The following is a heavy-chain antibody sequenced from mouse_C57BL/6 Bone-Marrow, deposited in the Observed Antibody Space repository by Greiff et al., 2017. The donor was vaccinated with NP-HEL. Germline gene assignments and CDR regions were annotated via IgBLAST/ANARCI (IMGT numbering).Heavy chain of an antibody. CDR1: GYTFTSYW. V-gene: IGHV1-50*01. Sequence: VQLQQPGAELVKPGASVKLSCKASGYTFTSYWMQWVKQRPGQGLEWIGEIDPSDSYTNYNQKFKGKATLTVDTSSSTAYMQLSSLTSEDSAVYYCARYGYYLAWFAYWGQGTLVTVSA. J-gene: IGHJ3*01. D-gene: IGHD2-3*01. CDR3: ARYGYYLAWFAY. CDR2: IDPSDSYT.